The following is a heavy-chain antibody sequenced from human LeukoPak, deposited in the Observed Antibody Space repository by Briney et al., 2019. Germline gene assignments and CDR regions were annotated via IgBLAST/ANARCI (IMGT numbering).Heavy chain of an antibody. CDR2: IIPILGIA. J-gene: IGHJ4*02. Sequence: GASVKVSCKASGYTFTSYGISWVRQAPGQGLEWMGRIIPILGIANYAQKFQGRVTITADKSTSTAYMELSSLRSEDTAVYYCARGGTTHYFDYWGQGTLVTVSS. CDR1: GYTFTSYG. D-gene: IGHD4-17*01. V-gene: IGHV1-69*04. CDR3: ARGGTTHYFDY.